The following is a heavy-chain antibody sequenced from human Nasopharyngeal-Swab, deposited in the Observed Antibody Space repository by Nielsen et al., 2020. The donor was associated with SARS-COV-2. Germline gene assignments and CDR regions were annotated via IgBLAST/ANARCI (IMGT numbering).Heavy chain of an antibody. D-gene: IGHD5-18*01. CDR1: GGSISSGGDY. V-gene: IGHV4-31*03. J-gene: IGHJ4*02. CDR2: IHSSRSP. CDR3: AGGRNRRQLWSGSQGTLPPSHFDF. Sequence: SETLSPTCTVSGGSISSGGDYWNWIRQHPGDGLAWIGHIHSSRSPHYNLSLQSRITASADTSKNQFSLTVSSVTAADTAVYYCAGGRNRRQLWSGSQGTLPPSHFDFWDPGTLVTVSS.